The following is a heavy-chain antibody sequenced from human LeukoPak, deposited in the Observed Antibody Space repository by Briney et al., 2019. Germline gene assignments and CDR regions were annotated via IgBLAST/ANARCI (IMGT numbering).Heavy chain of an antibody. V-gene: IGHV3-21*01. CDR3: VRDGGYSYGYEDY. Sequence: GGSLRLSCAASGFTFSSYSMNWVRQAPGKGLEWVSSICSSSSYIYYADSVKSRFTISRANAKNSLYLQMNSLRAEDTAVYYCVRDGGYSYGYEDYWGQGTLVTVSS. CDR1: GFTFSSYS. J-gene: IGHJ4*02. D-gene: IGHD5-18*01. CDR2: ICSSSSYI.